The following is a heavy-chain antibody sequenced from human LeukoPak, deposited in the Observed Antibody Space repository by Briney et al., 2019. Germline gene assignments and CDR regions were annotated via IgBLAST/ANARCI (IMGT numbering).Heavy chain of an antibody. CDR3: ARDNWNPDY. CDR1: GYSISSGYH. Sequence: SETLSLTCTVSGYSISSGYHWGWIRQPPGKGLEWIGSIYHSGSTYHNPSLKSRLILSVDTSKNQFSLKLSSVTAADTVVYYCARDNWNPDYWGQGTLVTVSS. CDR2: IYHSGST. D-gene: IGHD1-20*01. V-gene: IGHV4-38-2*02. J-gene: IGHJ4*02.